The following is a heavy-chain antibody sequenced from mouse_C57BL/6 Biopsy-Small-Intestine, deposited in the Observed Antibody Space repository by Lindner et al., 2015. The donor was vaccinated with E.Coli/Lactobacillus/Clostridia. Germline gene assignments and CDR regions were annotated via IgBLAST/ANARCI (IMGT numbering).Heavy chain of an antibody. CDR3: ANYDSCFAY. Sequence: VQLQESGADLVKPGASVKLSCTASGFNIRDYYIHWVKQKTDQGLEWIGRIDPGDGESKYAPKFQDKATTTADTSSNTAYLQLSSLTSEASAVYYCANYDSCFAYWGQGTTLTVSS. J-gene: IGHJ2*01. CDR2: IDPGDGES. D-gene: IGHD1-1*01. V-gene: IGHV14-2*01. CDR1: GFNIRDYY.